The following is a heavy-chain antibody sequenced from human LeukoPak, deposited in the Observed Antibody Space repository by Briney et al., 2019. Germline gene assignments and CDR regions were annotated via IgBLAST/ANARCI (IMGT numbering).Heavy chain of an antibody. CDR2: IYPGDSDT. CDR1: GYSFTSYW. J-gene: IGHJ4*02. CDR3: ARRAEIYYYDSSGVFDY. Sequence: GESLKISCKGSGYSFTSYWIGWVRQVPGKGLEWMGIIYPGDSDTRYSPSFQGQVAISADKSISTAYLQWSSLKASDTAMYYCARRAEIYYYDSSGVFDYWGQGTLVTVSS. D-gene: IGHD3-22*01. V-gene: IGHV5-51*01.